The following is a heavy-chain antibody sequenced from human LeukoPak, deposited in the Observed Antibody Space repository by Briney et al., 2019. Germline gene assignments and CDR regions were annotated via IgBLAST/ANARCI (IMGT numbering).Heavy chain of an antibody. J-gene: IGHJ4*02. D-gene: IGHD6-6*01. V-gene: IGHV1-2*02. CDR1: GYTFTGYY. CDR3: ARGSIAARLLDY. Sequence: RASVNVSCKASGYTFTGYYMHWVRQAPGQGLEWMGWINPNSGGTNYAQKLQGRVTMTRDTSISTAYMELSRLRSDDAAVYYCARGSIAARLLDYWGQGTLVTVSS. CDR2: INPNSGGT.